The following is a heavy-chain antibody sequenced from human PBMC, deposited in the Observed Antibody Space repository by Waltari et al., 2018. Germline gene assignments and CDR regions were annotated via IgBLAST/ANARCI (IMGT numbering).Heavy chain of an antibody. CDR2: IRQDGLDR. CDR1: GFSLSSYW. Sequence: EVQLVESGGGLVQPGGSLRLSCAASGFSLSSYWMSWVRQAPGKGVEWLANIRQDGLDRGHGDSVKGRFIISRDNARNSVYLQMNSLTAEDTAVYYCARDVNGVLDYWGQGTLVTVSS. J-gene: IGHJ4*02. V-gene: IGHV3-7*01. D-gene: IGHD2-8*01. CDR3: ARDVNGVLDY.